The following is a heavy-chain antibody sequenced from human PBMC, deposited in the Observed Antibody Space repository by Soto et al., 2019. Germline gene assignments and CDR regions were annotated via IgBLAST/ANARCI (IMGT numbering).Heavy chain of an antibody. D-gene: IGHD6-13*01. CDR3: AKDSWYFDL. CDR2: IDTSGSST. Sequence: PGESLKISCEASGFIFTNFWMHWVRQVPGKGLVWVSRIDTSGSSTSYADSVKGRFTISRDNAKNTVSLQMNSLRAEDTGVYYCAKDSWYFDLWSQGSLVTVPS. V-gene: IGHV3-74*01. CDR1: GFIFTNFW. J-gene: IGHJ4*02.